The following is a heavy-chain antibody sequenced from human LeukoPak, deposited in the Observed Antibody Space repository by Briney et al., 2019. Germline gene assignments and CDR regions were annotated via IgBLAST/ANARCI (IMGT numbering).Heavy chain of an antibody. V-gene: IGHV3-23*01. J-gene: IGHJ4*02. D-gene: IGHD1-26*01. Sequence: QSGGSLRLSCVASGFTFGNYAMGWLRQAPGRRPEWVSSLTDSGGTTYYVDSVKGLFAISRDNSKNTLYLHMNSLRADDTAVYYCAKGGKWGVTPFDYWGQGTLVTVSS. CDR1: GFTFGNYA. CDR2: LTDSGGTT. CDR3: AKGGKWGVTPFDY.